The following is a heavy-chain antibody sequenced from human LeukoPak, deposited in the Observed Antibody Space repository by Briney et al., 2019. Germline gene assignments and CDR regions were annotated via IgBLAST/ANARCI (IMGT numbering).Heavy chain of an antibody. CDR1: GFTFSSYA. V-gene: IGHV3-23*01. D-gene: IGHD6-6*01. CDR3: AKALTLIAARYFDY. J-gene: IGHJ4*02. CDR2: ISGSGGTT. Sequence: PGGSLRLSCAASGFTFSSYAMSWVRQAPGKGLEWVSAISGSGGTTYYADSVKGRFTISRDNSKNTLYLQMNSLRAEVTAVYYCAKALTLIAARYFDYWGQGTLVTVSS.